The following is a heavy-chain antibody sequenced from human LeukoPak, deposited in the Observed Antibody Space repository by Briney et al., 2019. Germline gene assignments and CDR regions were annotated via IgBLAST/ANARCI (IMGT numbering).Heavy chain of an antibody. Sequence: GGSLRLSCAVSGFTFSSYGMHWVRQAPGKGLEWVAVIWYDGSNKYYADSVKGRFTISRDNSKNTLYLQMNSLRAEDTAVYYCARWQQLVLYYYYGMDVWGQGTTVTVSS. V-gene: IGHV3-33*01. CDR1: GFTFSSYG. CDR2: IWYDGSNK. D-gene: IGHD6-13*01. CDR3: ARWQQLVLYYYYGMDV. J-gene: IGHJ6*02.